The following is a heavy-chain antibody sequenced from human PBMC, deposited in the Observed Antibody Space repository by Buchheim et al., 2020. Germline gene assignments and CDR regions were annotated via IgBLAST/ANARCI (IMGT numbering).Heavy chain of an antibody. J-gene: IGHJ6*02. CDR2: INSDVSST. CDR3: ATGNGHGMDV. CDR1: GFTFSSYW. D-gene: IGHD2-8*01. V-gene: IGHV3-74*03. Sequence: EVQVVESGGGIVQPGGSLRLSCAASGFTFSSYWMHWVRQAPGKGLVWVSRINSDVSSTKYADSVKGRFTMSRDNAKNTLYLQMSSLRAEDTAMYYCATGNGHGMDVWGQGTT.